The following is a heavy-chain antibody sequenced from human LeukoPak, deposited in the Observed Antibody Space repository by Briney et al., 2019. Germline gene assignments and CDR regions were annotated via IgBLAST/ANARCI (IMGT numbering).Heavy chain of an antibody. J-gene: IGHJ3*01. CDR1: GFTFKTYW. Sequence: GGSLRLSCAASGFTFKTYWMSWVRQAPGKGLEWVAKIHQDGSEKYYVDSVEGRFAISRDNAKNSLYLQMNSPRAEDTAVYYCAKHLFEGERYRAFDVWGQGTMVTVSS. V-gene: IGHV3-7*01. D-gene: IGHD1-26*01. CDR3: AKHLFEGERYRAFDV. CDR2: IHQDGSEK.